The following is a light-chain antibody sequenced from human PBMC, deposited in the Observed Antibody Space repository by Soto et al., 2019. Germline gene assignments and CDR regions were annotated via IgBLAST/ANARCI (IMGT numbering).Light chain of an antibody. CDR3: QQSYSTPS. CDR2: AAS. J-gene: IGKJ5*01. CDR1: QTISSY. V-gene: IGKV1-39*01. Sequence: DIQMTQSPSTLSTSVGDRVTITCRASQTISSYLNWYQQKPGKAPNLLIYAASSLRSGVPSKFTGSGSGTDFTLTISSVQPEDAATYYCQQSYSTPSFGQGTRLEIK.